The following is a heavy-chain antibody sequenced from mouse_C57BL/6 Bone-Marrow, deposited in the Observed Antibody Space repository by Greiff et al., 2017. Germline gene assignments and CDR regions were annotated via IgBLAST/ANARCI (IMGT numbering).Heavy chain of an antibody. J-gene: IGHJ3*01. D-gene: IGHD2-3*01. Sequence: QVQLKQSGAELARPGASVKLSCKASGYTFTSYGISWVKQRTGQGLEWIGEIYPRSGNTYYNEKFKGKATLTADKSSSTAYMELRSLTSEDSAVYFCARSMAWFAYWGQGTLVTVSA. V-gene: IGHV1-81*01. CDR2: IYPRSGNT. CDR3: ARSMAWFAY. CDR1: GYTFTSYG.